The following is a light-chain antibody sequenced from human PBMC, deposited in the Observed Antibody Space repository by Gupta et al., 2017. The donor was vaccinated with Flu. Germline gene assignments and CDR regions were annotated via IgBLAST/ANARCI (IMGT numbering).Light chain of an antibody. CDR2: GES. J-gene: IGKJ2*01. V-gene: IGKV1-39*01. CDR1: QRISSY. CDR3: QQSYSPPPGT. Sequence: SSLCASGGDRVTVACRASQRISSYLNWYQQKLGKAPNLMIFGESTLQSGVQSRFNGSGSGTVFTLTISSLQPEDFATYYCQQSYSPPPGTFGQGTNLEIK.